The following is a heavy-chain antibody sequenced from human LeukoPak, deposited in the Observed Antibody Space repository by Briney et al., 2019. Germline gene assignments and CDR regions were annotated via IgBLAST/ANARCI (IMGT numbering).Heavy chain of an antibody. V-gene: IGHV4-59*12. CDR2: IYYSGTT. D-gene: IGHD2-15*01. CDR1: GGSISSYY. CDR3: AREVVVAATYDY. J-gene: IGHJ4*02. Sequence: SETLSLTCTVSGGSISSYYWNWIRQSPGKGLEWIGYIYYSGTTDYNPSLKSRVTMSVDTSKSQFSLKLSSVTAADTAVYYCAREVVVAATYDYWGQGTLVTVSS.